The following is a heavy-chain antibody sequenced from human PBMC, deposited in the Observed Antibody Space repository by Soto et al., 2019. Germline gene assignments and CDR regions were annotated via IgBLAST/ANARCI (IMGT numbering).Heavy chain of an antibody. V-gene: IGHV1-46*01. D-gene: IGHD3-16*01. CDR3: MRDLNYGSDDY. Sequence: ASVKVSCKTSGYTFSSYYIHWVRQAPGQGLEWMGIIRPETGDTSYGQRFQGRVTLTRDTSTSTAYMELRALTPEDTALYFCMRDLNYGSDDYWGQETPVTVSS. J-gene: IGHJ4*02. CDR2: IRPETGDT. CDR1: GYTFSSYY.